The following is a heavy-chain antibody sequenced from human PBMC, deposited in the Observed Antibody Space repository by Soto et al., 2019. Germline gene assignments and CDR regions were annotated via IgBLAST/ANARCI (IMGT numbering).Heavy chain of an antibody. CDR3: ARSVTTERNCFDP. CDR2: IIPILGIA. V-gene: IGHV1-69*02. D-gene: IGHD1-1*01. Sequence: SVKVSCKASGGTFSSYTISWVRQAPGQGLEWMGRIIPILGIANYAQKFQGRVTITADKSTSTAYMELSSLRSEDTAVYYCARSVTTERNCFDPWGQGTLVTVSS. J-gene: IGHJ5*02. CDR1: GGTFSSYT.